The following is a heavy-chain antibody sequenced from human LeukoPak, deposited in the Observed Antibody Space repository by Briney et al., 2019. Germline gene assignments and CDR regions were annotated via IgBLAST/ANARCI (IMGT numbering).Heavy chain of an antibody. CDR2: ISYDGSNK. D-gene: IGHD1-26*01. Sequence: GGSLRLSCAASGFTFSSYAMHWVRQAPGKGLEWVAVISYDGSNKYYADSVKGRFTISRDNSKNTLYLQMNSLRAEDTAVYYCARDVGATTSYYYYYYMDVWGKGTTVTVSS. CDR1: GFTFSSYA. CDR3: ARDVGATTSYYYYYYMDV. J-gene: IGHJ6*03. V-gene: IGHV3-30*04.